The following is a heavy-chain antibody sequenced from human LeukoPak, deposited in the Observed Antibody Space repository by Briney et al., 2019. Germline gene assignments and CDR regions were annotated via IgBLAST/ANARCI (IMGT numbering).Heavy chain of an antibody. CDR1: GYTFTSQG. CDR3: ARDIMYGTYYYYYGMDG. V-gene: IGHV1-18*01. J-gene: IGHJ6*02. D-gene: IGHD4-17*01. Sequence: ASVKVSCKASGYTFTSQGISWVRQAPGQGLEWMGWISGRTANTEYAQKFQGRVTMTTDTSTSTAYMELGSLTSDDTAVYYCARDIMYGTYYYYYGMDGWGQGTTVTVSS. CDR2: ISGRTANT.